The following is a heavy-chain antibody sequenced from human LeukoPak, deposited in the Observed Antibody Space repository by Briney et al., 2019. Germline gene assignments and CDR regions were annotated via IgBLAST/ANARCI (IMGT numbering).Heavy chain of an antibody. CDR3: AKVSGSGPRLLWFGEVSQFDY. D-gene: IGHD3-10*01. CDR2: ISGDGGST. J-gene: IGHJ4*02. V-gene: IGHV3-43*02. CDR1: GFTFDDYA. Sequence: PGGSLRLSCAASGFTFDDYAMHWVRQAPGKGLEWVSLISGDGGSTYYADSVKGRFTISRDNSKNSLYLQMNSLRTEDTALYYCAKVSGSGPRLLWFGEVSQFDYWGQGTLVTVSS.